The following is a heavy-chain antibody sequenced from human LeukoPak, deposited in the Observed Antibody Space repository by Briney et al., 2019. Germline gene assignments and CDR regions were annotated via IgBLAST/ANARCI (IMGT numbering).Heavy chain of an antibody. V-gene: IGHV5-51*01. CDR3: ATRKAYASGWLF. Sequence: GESLKISCKGSGYSFTNYWIVWVRQMPGKGLEWMGIIYPGDSDTRYSPSLQGQVTISADKSISTAYLQWTSLKASDTAMYYCATRKAYASGWLFWGQGTLVTVSS. CDR1: GYSFTNYW. J-gene: IGHJ4*02. D-gene: IGHD6-19*01. CDR2: IYPGDSDT.